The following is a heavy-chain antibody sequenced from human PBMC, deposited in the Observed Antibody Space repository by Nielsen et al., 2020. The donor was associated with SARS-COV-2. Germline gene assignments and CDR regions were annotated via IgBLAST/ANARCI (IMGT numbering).Heavy chain of an antibody. J-gene: IGHJ6*03. V-gene: IGHV4-4*01. CDR2: IHHSGNT. CDR3: ARRNIVVVPSPILGLGPFFSSYYVDV. D-gene: IGHD2-2*02. CDR1: GVSFSSNYW. Sequence: GSLRLSCAVSGVSFSSNYWWSWVRQPPGKGLEWIGEIHHSGNTNYAPSLKSRVSMSVDKSKSQLSLRLRSVTAADTAVYFCARRNIVVVPSPILGLGPFFSSYYVDVWGKGTTVTVSS.